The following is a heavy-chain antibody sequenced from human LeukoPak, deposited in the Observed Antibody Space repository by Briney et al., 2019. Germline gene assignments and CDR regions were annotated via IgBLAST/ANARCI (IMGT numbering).Heavy chain of an antibody. CDR2: IYYSGST. J-gene: IGHJ4*02. CDR1: GGSISSSSYY. CDR3: ARDDFGVVGFAY. D-gene: IGHD3-3*01. V-gene: IGHV4-39*07. Sequence: PSETLSLTCTVSGGSISSSSYYWGWIRQPPGKGLEWIGSIYYSGSTYYNPSLKSRVTISVDTSKNQFSLKLSSVTAADTAVYYCARDDFGVVGFAYWGQGTLVTVSS.